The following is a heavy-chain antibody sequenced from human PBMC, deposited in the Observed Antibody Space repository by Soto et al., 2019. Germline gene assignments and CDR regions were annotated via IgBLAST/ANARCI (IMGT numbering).Heavy chain of an antibody. Sequence: ASVKVSCKASGYAFTTYHMHWVRQAPGQGLEWMGMIDPSDGTTTYAQKLQGRVTMTRDTATSTVYMELSSLRSEDTAVYYCARDEVPDVQNDAFDIWGQGTMVT. CDR3: ARDEVPDVQNDAFDI. CDR1: GYAFTTYH. CDR2: IDPSDGTT. J-gene: IGHJ3*02. V-gene: IGHV1-46*04.